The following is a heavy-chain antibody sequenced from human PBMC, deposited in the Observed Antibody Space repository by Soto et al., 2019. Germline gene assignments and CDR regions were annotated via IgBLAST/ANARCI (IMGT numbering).Heavy chain of an antibody. CDR2: ISAYNGNT. J-gene: IGHJ6*02. D-gene: IGHD6-6*01. V-gene: IGHV1-18*01. CDR1: GYTFTSYG. Sequence: QVQLVQSGAEVKKPGASVKVSCKASGYTFTSYGISWVRQAPGQGLEWMGWISAYNGNTNYAQKLQGRVTMTTDTSTSTAYMELRSLRSDDTAVYYCARWSGSSAVYYYYYYGMDVWGQGTTVTVSS. CDR3: ARWSGSSAVYYYYYYGMDV.